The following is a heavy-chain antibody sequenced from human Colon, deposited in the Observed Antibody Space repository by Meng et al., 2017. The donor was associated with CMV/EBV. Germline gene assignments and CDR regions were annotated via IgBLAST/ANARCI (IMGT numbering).Heavy chain of an antibody. Sequence: SETLSLTCIVSGGSISSYHWSWIRQPPGKGLEWIGYIRYSGGTNSNPSLKSRVTISVDTSKNQFSLKLSSVTAADTAVYYCAREGSPSWGFDPWGQGTLVTVSS. J-gene: IGHJ5*02. CDR1: GGSISSYH. D-gene: IGHD6-6*01. V-gene: IGHV4-59*01. CDR3: AREGSPSWGFDP. CDR2: IRYSGGT.